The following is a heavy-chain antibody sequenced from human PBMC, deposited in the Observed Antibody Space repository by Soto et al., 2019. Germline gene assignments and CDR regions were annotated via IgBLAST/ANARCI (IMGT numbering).Heavy chain of an antibody. CDR2: IDSDGSST. V-gene: IGHV3-74*01. J-gene: IGHJ6*02. CDR1: RFNFGSYW. CDR3: ARGRPYGMDV. Sequence: GVSLRLSCASSRFNFGSYWMNWVRQAPGKGLVWVSRIDSDGSSTTYADSVKGRFTTSRDNAKNTLYLQMSSLRVEDTAVYYCARGRPYGMDVWGQGTTGTVSS.